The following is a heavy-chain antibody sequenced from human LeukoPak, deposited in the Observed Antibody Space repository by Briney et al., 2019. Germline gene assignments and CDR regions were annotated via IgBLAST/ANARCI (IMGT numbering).Heavy chain of an antibody. V-gene: IGHV4-30-2*01. CDR1: GGSIGSGGYY. CDR2: IYHSGST. J-gene: IGHJ4*02. D-gene: IGHD1-26*01. Sequence: SQTLSLTCTVSGGSIGSGGYYWSWIRQPPGKGLEWIGYIYHSGSTYYNPSLKSRVTISVDRSKNQFSLKLSSVTAADTAVYYCARGRGSFSDYWGQGTLVTVSS. CDR3: ARGRGSFSDY.